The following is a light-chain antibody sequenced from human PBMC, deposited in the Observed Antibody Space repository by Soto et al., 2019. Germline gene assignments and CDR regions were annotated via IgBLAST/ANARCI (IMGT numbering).Light chain of an antibody. CDR2: YSN. CDR1: NSNIGSNT. Sequence: QSVLTQPPSASGTPGQRVTISCSGSNSNIGSNTVNWYQHVPGTAPKLLIYYSNQRPSGVPDRFSGSTSGTSASLAISGLQSEDEADYYCATWDDSLVFFGGGTKLTVL. J-gene: IGLJ2*01. CDR3: ATWDDSLVF. V-gene: IGLV1-44*01.